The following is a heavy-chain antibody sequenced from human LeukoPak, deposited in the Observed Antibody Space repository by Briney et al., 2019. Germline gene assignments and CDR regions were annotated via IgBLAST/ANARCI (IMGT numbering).Heavy chain of an antibody. CDR2: INTNTGNP. CDR1: GYTFTSYA. Sequence: ASVKVSCKASGYTFTSYAMNWVRQAPGQGLEWMGWINTNTGNPTYAQGFTGRFVFSLDTSVSTAYLQISSLKAEDTAVYYCARISGRLRYFDWLYYYYYYMDVWGKGTTVTVSS. J-gene: IGHJ6*03. CDR3: ARISGRLRYFDWLYYYYYYMDV. D-gene: IGHD3-9*01. V-gene: IGHV7-4-1*02.